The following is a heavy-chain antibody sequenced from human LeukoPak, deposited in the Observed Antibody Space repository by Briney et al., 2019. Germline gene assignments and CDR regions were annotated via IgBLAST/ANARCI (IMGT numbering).Heavy chain of an antibody. V-gene: IGHV1-18*01. CDR1: GYTFTSYG. Sequence: GASVKVSCKASGYTFTSYGISWARQAPGQGLEWMGWISAYNGNTNYAQKLQGRVTMTTDTSTSTAYMELRSLRSDDTAVYYCARVGYDFWSGYPDYFDYWGQGTLVTVSS. CDR3: ARVGYDFWSGYPDYFDY. D-gene: IGHD3-3*01. J-gene: IGHJ4*02. CDR2: ISAYNGNT.